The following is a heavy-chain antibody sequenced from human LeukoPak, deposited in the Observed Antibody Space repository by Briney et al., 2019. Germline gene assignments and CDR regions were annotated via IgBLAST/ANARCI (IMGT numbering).Heavy chain of an antibody. D-gene: IGHD1-1*01. Sequence: GGSLRLSCAATGYTFRNYAMSWVRQAPGEGLERVSAISVSSYTTHYADSVKGRFTISRDNSKNTLYLQMDSLRADDTALYYCAKKHDDNVRAFDIWGQGTMVTVSS. CDR2: ISVSSYTT. CDR3: AKKHDDNVRAFDI. V-gene: IGHV3-23*01. J-gene: IGHJ3*02. CDR1: GYTFRNYA.